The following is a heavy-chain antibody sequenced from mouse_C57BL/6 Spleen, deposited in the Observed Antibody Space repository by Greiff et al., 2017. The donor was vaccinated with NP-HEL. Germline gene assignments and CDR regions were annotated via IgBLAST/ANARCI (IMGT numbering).Heavy chain of an antibody. J-gene: IGHJ4*01. Sequence: VKLVESGPELVKPGASVKISCKASGYAFSSSWMNWVKQRPGKGLEWIGRIYPGDGDTNYNGKFKGKATLTADKSSSTAYMQLSSLTSEDSAVYFCAREVPLYYAMDYWGQGTSVTVSS. CDR3: AREVPLYYAMDY. V-gene: IGHV1-82*01. CDR2: IYPGDGDT. D-gene: IGHD2-14*01. CDR1: GYAFSSSW.